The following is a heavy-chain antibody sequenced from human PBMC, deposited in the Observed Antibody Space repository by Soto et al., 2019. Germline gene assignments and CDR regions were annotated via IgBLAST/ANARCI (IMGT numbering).Heavy chain of an antibody. D-gene: IGHD6-13*01. CDR3: ARGFWYSSSWQGANFDY. Sequence: SETLSLTCAVYGGSFSGYYWSWIRQPPGKGLEWIGEINHSGSTNYNPSLKSRVTISVDTSKNQLSLKLSSVTAADTAVYYCARGFWYSSSWQGANFDYWGQGTLVTVSS. CDR1: GGSFSGYY. CDR2: INHSGST. J-gene: IGHJ4*02. V-gene: IGHV4-34*01.